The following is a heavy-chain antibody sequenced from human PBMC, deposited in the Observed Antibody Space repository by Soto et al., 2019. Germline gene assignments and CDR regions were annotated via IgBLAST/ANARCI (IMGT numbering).Heavy chain of an antibody. CDR2: INTSNDNK. CDR3: ARDPRAASFDF. D-gene: IGHD2-15*01. V-gene: IGHV1-18*01. J-gene: IGHJ4*02. CDR1: GYTFTNYG. Sequence: QVHLVQSGAEVKKPGASVKVSCKASGYTFTNYGISWVRQAPGEGLEWVGWINTSNDNKLYAQKLHGRLTLTTDTSTSTAYMALTTLRSDDTAVYFCARDPRAASFDFWAQGTLVTVSS.